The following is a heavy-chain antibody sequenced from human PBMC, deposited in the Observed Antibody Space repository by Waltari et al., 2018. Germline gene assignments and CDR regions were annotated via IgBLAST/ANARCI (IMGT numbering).Heavy chain of an antibody. J-gene: IGHJ4*02. CDR3: VRDVNDDPRGDY. V-gene: IGHV1-2*02. CDR1: GYTFTAYF. CDR2: RDPKTGDR. Sequence: QVQLVQSGTEVTKPGASVEVSCQAFGYTFTAYFLHWVRQAPGQGLEWMGGRDPKTGDRNAAPRFQGRVTMTRDTSINTAYLKVTSLKSDDTAVYYCVRDVNDDPRGDYWGQGTLVTVSS. D-gene: IGHD1-1*01.